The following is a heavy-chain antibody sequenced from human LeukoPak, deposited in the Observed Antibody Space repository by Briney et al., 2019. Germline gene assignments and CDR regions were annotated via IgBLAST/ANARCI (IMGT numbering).Heavy chain of an antibody. D-gene: IGHD3-3*01. CDR3: EGGNFWSGYWLDY. J-gene: IGHJ4*02. Sequence: PGGSLRLSCTGSGLTFADYALTWVRQAPGKGLEWVGFIGTKVYGGTTEYAASVKGRFTISRDDSKSIVYLHMNSLKTDDTAVYYCEGGNFWSGYWLDYWGQGTLLTVST. CDR2: IGTKVYGGTT. V-gene: IGHV3-49*04. CDR1: GLTFADYA.